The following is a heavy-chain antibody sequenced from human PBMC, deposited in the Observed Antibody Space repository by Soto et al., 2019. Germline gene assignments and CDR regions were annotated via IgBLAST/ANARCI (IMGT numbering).Heavy chain of an antibody. Sequence: ASVKVSCKVSGGSFSTYTLTWVRQAPGQGLEWMGGIIPMFGIINYAQKFQGRVTITAERSTTTAYMELISLRSDDTAVYYCAILTPITGVYWGQGAQVTVSS. CDR2: IIPMFGII. CDR3: AILTPITGVY. J-gene: IGHJ4*02. CDR1: GGSFSTYT. V-gene: IGHV1-69*10. D-gene: IGHD5-12*01.